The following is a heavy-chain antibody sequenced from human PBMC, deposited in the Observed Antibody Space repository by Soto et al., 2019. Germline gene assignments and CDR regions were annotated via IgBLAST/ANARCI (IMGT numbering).Heavy chain of an antibody. CDR1: GFTFSSYE. V-gene: IGHV3-48*03. CDR3: AREPYMVRGVRNCGY. J-gene: IGHJ4*02. CDR2: ISSSGSTI. D-gene: IGHD3-10*01. Sequence: EVQLVESGGGLVQPGGSLRLSCTASGFTFSSYEMNWVRQAPGKGLEWVSYISSSGSTIYYADSVKGRFTISRDNAKNSLYLQMNSLRAEDTAVYYCAREPYMVRGVRNCGYWGQGSLVTVAS.